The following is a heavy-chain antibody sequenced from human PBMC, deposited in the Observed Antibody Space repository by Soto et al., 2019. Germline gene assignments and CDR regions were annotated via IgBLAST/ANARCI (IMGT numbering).Heavy chain of an antibody. V-gene: IGHV3-72*01. CDR1: GFILSDHY. J-gene: IGHJ1*01. Sequence: EVQLVESGGGLVQPGGSLRLSCAASGFILSDHYMDWVRQAPGKGLEWVGRSRNKANSYTTEYVASVNGRFTISRDESMNSLYLQTNSLRTEDTAVYYCSRAAPPSQHWGQGTLVTVSS. D-gene: IGHD6-25*01. CDR2: SRNKANSYTT. CDR3: SRAAPPSQH.